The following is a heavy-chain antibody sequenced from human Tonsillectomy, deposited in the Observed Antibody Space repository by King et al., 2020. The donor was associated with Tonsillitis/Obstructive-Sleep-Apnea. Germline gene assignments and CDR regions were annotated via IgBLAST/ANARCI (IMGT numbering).Heavy chain of an antibody. D-gene: IGHD5-18*01. CDR3: ARCYVDTAMALIQFDY. J-gene: IGHJ4*02. CDR1: GYTFTSYG. Sequence: QLVQSGAEVKKPGASVKGSCKAPGYTFTSYGISWVRQAPGQGLEWMGWSSAYNGNTNYAQKLQGRVTMTTDTSTRTAYMELRGLRSDDTAVYYCARCYVDTAMALIQFDYWGQGTLVTVSS. CDR2: SSAYNGNT. V-gene: IGHV1-18*01.